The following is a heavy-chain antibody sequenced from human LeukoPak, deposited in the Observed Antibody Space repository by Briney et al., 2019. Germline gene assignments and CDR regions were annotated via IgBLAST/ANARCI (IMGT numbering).Heavy chain of an antibody. Sequence: GGSLRLSCAGSGFIFNNYAMHWVRQPPGKGLEWVSGISWNSGSIDYADSVKGRFTISRDNTKNSLYLQMNSLRVEDTAVFYCARDQYDTWSRRGNFDSWGQGTLVTVSS. D-gene: IGHD3-3*01. V-gene: IGHV3-9*01. CDR3: ARDQYDTWSRRGNFDS. CDR2: ISWNSGSI. CDR1: GFIFNNYA. J-gene: IGHJ4*02.